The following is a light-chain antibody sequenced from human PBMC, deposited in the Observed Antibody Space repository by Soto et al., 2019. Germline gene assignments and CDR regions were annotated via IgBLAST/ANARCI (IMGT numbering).Light chain of an antibody. V-gene: IGLV3-21*04. CDR3: QVWDITTDHYV. CDR1: NIGSKR. Sequence: SYELTQPPSVSVAPEKTARLTCGGDNIGSKRVHWYRQKPGQAPVLVIYYDSDRPSGIPERFSGSNSGNTATLTINRVEAGDESDYYCQVWDITTDHYVFGTGTKLTVL. J-gene: IGLJ1*01. CDR2: YDS.